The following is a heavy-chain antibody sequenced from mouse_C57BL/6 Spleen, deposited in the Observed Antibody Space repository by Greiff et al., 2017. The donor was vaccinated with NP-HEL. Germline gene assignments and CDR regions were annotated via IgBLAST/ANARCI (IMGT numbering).Heavy chain of an antibody. Sequence: QVQLKQSGAELARPGASVKLSCKASGYTFTSYGISWVKQRTGQGLEWIGEIYPRSGNTYYNEKFKGKATLTADKSSSTAYMELRSLTSEDSAVYFCARSLDYAMDYWGQGTSVTVSS. V-gene: IGHV1-81*01. J-gene: IGHJ4*01. CDR3: ARSLDYAMDY. CDR2: IYPRSGNT. CDR1: GYTFTSYG.